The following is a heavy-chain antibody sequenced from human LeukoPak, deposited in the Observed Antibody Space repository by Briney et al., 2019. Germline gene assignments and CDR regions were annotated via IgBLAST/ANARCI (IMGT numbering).Heavy chain of an antibody. J-gene: IGHJ2*01. CDR3: GRLGGNCSSTSGAHWYFDL. V-gene: IGHV1-69*04. Sequence: SVKVSCKASGGTFSSYAISWVRQAPGQGLEWMGRIIPILGIANYAQKFQGRVTITADKSTSTAYLELSSLRSEDTAVYYCGRLGGNCSSTSGAHWYFDLWGRGTLVTVSS. CDR1: GGTFSSYA. CDR2: IIPILGIA. D-gene: IGHD2-2*01.